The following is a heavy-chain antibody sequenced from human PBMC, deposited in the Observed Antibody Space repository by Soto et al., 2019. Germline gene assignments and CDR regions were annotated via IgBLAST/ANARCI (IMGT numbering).Heavy chain of an antibody. V-gene: IGHV4-30-4*01. CDR2: IYYSGST. Sequence: KPSETLSLTCTVSGGSISSGDYYWSWIRQPPGKGLEWIGYIYYSGSTYYNPSLKSRVTISVDTSKNQFSLKLSSVTAADTAVYYCAREDCSSTSCPFDYWGQGTLVTVSS. J-gene: IGHJ4*02. CDR3: AREDCSSTSCPFDY. CDR1: GGSISSGDYY. D-gene: IGHD2-2*01.